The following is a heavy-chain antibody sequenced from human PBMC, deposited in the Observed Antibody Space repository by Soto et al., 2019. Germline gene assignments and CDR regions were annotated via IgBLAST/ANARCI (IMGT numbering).Heavy chain of an antibody. CDR1: GGSISSSSYY. V-gene: IGHV4-39*01. CDR2: IYYSGST. Sequence: QLQLQESGPGLVKPSETLSFTCTVSGGSISSSSYYWGWIRQPPGKGLEWIGSIYYSGSTYYNPSLKSRLXLXVXXSKNQFSLKLRSVPDADTAVYYCARHPPAISISDHWGQGTLVTVSS. D-gene: IGHD3-3*01. CDR3: ARHPPAISISDH. J-gene: IGHJ4*02.